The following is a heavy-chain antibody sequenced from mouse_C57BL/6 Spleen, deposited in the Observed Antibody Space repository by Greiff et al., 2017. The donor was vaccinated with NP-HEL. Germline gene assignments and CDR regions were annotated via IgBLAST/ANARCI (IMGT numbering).Heavy chain of an antibody. V-gene: IGHV1-80*01. CDR1: GYAFSSYW. CDR2: IYPGDGDT. Sequence: LVESGASVKISCKASGYAFSSYWMHWVKQRPGKGLEWIGQIYPGDGDTNYNGKFKAKATLTAEKSSSTAYMQRRSLTSEDSAVYCCAREETYYYAMDYWGQGTSVTVSS. J-gene: IGHJ4*01. CDR3: AREETYYYAMDY.